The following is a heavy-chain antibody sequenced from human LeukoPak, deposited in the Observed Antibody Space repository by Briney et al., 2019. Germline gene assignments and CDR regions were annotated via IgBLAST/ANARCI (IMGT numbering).Heavy chain of an antibody. J-gene: IGHJ3*02. D-gene: IGHD3-22*01. CDR2: IYNGGSA. CDR3: ARTDMTLVELRGALDM. Sequence: PSENLSLTCTVSGGSMSSGNYYWNWLRQSAGKGPEWIGRIYNGGSANYNPFLKSRVTISIDTSKKQFSLRLNSVTAADTAVYYCARTDMTLVELRGALDMWGQGTMVTVS. V-gene: IGHV4-61*02. CDR1: GGSMSSGNYY.